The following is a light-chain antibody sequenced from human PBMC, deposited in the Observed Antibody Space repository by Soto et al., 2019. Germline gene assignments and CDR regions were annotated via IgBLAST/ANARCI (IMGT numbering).Light chain of an antibody. CDR1: SSDVGGYNY. V-gene: IGLV2-14*01. Sequence: QSVLTQPASVSGSPGQSITISCTGTSSDVGGYNYVSWYQQHPEKAPKLMIYDVSNRPSGVSNRFSGSKSGNTASLTISALQAEDETDYYCCSYTSHNTYVFGTGTKLTVL. CDR2: DVS. J-gene: IGLJ1*01. CDR3: CSYTSHNTYV.